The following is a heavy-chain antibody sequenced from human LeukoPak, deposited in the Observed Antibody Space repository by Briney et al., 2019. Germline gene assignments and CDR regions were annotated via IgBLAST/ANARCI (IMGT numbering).Heavy chain of an antibody. D-gene: IGHD3-22*01. V-gene: IGHV1-18*01. Sequence: ASVKVSCKASGYTFTSYGISWVRQAPGQGLEWMGWISAYNGHTNYAQKFQGRVTMTTDTSTSTAYMELRSLRSDDTAVYYCARVAQHRHYYDSSAFRYYFDYWGQGTLVTVSS. CDR2: ISAYNGHT. J-gene: IGHJ4*02. CDR3: ARVAQHRHYYDSSAFRYYFDY. CDR1: GYTFTSYG.